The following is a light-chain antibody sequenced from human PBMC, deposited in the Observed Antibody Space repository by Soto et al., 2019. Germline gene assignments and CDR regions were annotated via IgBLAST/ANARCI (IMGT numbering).Light chain of an antibody. J-gene: IGKJ1*01. V-gene: IGKV3-15*01. CDR2: GAS. Sequence: EIEVTQSPAPLSVSPGQIATLSCRASQSVSSYLAWYQQKPGKAPKVLIYGASTMQTGVPSRFSGSGSGTEFTLTISSLQPEDFATYYCQQYNNCPWTFGQGTKVDIK. CDR1: QSVSSY. CDR3: QQYNNCPWT.